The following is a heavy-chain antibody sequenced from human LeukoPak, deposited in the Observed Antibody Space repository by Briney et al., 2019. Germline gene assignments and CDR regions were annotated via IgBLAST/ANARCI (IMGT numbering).Heavy chain of an antibody. Sequence: GGSLRLSCAASGFTFTNAWMSWVRQAPGKGVEWVGRIKSKIDGGTTDYAAPVEGRFTISRDDSTNTLYLQMNSLKTEDTAVYYCTTDHQTTVSPYYYYYYMDVWGKGTTVTVSS. CDR3: TTDHQTTVSPYYYYYYMDV. D-gene: IGHD4-11*01. CDR1: GFTFTNAW. V-gene: IGHV3-15*01. J-gene: IGHJ6*03. CDR2: IKSKIDGGTT.